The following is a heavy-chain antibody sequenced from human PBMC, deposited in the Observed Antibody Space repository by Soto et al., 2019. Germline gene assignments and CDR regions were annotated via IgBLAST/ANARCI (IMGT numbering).Heavy chain of an antibody. J-gene: IGHJ4*01. CDR1: GGSISSYY. CDR3: ARANDHKSSTFDY. CDR2: VYYSGST. V-gene: IGHV4-59*01. Sequence: QVQLQESGPGPVKPSETLSLTYTVSGGSISSYYWSWIRQPPVKGLEWIGYVYYSGSTNYNPSLKSRVTMSVDTSRNQFSLRLSSVTAADTAVYYCARANDHKSSTFDYWGHGTLVTVSS.